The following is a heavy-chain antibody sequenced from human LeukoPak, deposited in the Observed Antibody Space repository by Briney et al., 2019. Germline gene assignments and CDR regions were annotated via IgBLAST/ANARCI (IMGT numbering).Heavy chain of an antibody. CDR3: ARQPYSSSSLEIDY. Sequence: SETLSLTCTVSGGSISSSSYYWGWIRQPPGEGLEWIGSIYYSGSTYYNPSLKSRVTISVDTSKNQFSLKLSSVTAADTAVYYCARQPYSSSSLEIDYWGQGTLVTVSS. CDR1: GGSISSSSYY. D-gene: IGHD6-6*01. V-gene: IGHV4-39*01. CDR2: IYYSGST. J-gene: IGHJ4*02.